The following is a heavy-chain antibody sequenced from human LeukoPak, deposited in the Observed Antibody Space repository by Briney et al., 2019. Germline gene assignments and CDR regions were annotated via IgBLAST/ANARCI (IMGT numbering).Heavy chain of an antibody. D-gene: IGHD6-19*01. CDR3: ARPRLFGSGWSSFDY. CDR2: INAGNGNT. V-gene: IGHV1-3*01. CDR1: GYTFTSYA. Sequence: ASVKVSCEASGYTFTSYAMHWVRQAPGQRLEWMGWINAGNGNTKYSQKFQGRVTITRDTSASTAYMELSSLRSEDTAVYYCARPRLFGSGWSSFDYWGQGTLVTVSS. J-gene: IGHJ4*02.